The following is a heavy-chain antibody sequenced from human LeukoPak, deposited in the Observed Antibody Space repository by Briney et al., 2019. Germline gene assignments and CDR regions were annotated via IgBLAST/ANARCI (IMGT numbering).Heavy chain of an antibody. CDR3: AEDRFRVVPAAIPDY. CDR1: GYTFTGYY. Sequence: ASVKVSCKASGYTFTGYYMHWVRQAPGQGLEWMGWINPSSGGTSYAQKFQGRVTMTRDTSISTAYMELSRLRSDDTAVYYCAEDRFRVVPAAIPDYWGQGTLVTVSS. J-gene: IGHJ4*02. CDR2: INPSSGGT. D-gene: IGHD2-2*02. V-gene: IGHV1-2*02.